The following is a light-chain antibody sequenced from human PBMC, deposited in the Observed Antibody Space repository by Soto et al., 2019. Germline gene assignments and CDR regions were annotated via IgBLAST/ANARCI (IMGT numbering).Light chain of an antibody. CDR1: QSVSSR. CDR3: QQYGSSPIT. J-gene: IGKJ5*01. Sequence: ELVLPQSPGTLSLSPGERATLSCRASQSVSSRLAWYQQKPGQAPRLLISGASSRATGIPDRFSGSGSATDFTLTISRLEPEDFALYYCQQYGSSPITFGQGTRLEIK. V-gene: IGKV3-20*01. CDR2: GAS.